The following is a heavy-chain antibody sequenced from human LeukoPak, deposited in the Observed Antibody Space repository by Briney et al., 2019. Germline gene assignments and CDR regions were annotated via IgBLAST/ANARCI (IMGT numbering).Heavy chain of an antibody. CDR3: ASGGGSGTWGAYYYYAMDV. Sequence: ASLKVSCKASGYTFSRSDINWVRQATGQGLEWMGWMNPNSGNTGDAQKIQGRVTMTRTTSISTAYMELSGLRSEDTAVYYGASGGGSGTWGAYYYYAMDVWGQGTTVTVSS. D-gene: IGHD3-10*01. CDR1: GYTFSRSD. J-gene: IGHJ6*02. V-gene: IGHV1-8*01. CDR2: MNPNSGNT.